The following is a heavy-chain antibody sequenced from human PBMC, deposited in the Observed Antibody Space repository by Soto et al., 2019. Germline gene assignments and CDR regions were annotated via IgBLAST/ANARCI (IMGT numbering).Heavy chain of an antibody. V-gene: IGHV4-59*01. J-gene: IGHJ3*02. D-gene: IGHD3-10*01. CDR3: AREAGWFGDAFDI. CDR1: GGSISSYY. Sequence: PSETLSLTCTVSGGSISSYYWSWIRQPPGKGLEWIGYIYYSGSTNYNPSLKSRVTISVDTSKNQFSLKLSSVTAADTAVYYCAREAGWFGDAFDIWGQGTMVTVSS. CDR2: IYYSGST.